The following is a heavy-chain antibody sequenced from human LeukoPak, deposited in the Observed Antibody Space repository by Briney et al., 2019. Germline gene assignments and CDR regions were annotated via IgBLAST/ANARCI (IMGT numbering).Heavy chain of an antibody. J-gene: IGHJ4*02. CDR3: AKRGASGSHYFDS. CDR2: ISTSGGGT. D-gene: IGHD3-10*01. V-gene: IGHV3-23*01. Sequence: GGSLRLSCAASGLTFSSSAMSWVRQAPGKGLEWVSTISTSGGGTYYVDSVKGRFTISRDKSKNTLYFQMNSLRAEDTALYYCAKRGASGSHYFDSWGQGTLVTVSS. CDR1: GLTFSSSA.